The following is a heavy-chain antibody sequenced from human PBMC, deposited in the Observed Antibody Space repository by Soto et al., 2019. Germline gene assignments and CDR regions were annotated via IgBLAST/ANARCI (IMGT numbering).Heavy chain of an antibody. V-gene: IGHV4-30-4*01. CDR3: ARDKTRGSSTALDY. D-gene: IGHD6-6*01. J-gene: IGHJ4*02. Sequence: PSETLSLTCAVSGGSISSGDYYWSWIRQPPGKGLEWIGYIPYSGSTYSNPSLKSRVSISVDTSKNQFSLKLNSVTAADTAVYYCARDKTRGSSTALDYWGQGTLVTVSS. CDR2: IPYSGST. CDR1: GGSISSGDYY.